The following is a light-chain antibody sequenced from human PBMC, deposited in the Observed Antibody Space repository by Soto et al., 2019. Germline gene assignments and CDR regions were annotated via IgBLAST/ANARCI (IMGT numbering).Light chain of an antibody. CDR1: QSVSSSY. Sequence: FSHSPCTLSFSTGERATLSCRASQSVSSSYLAWYQQKPGQAPRLLIYGASSRATGIPDRFSGSGSGTDFTLTISRLEPEDFAVYYCQQYDSSPKTFGQGTKVDIK. J-gene: IGKJ1*01. CDR2: GAS. V-gene: IGKV3-20*01. CDR3: QQYDSSPKT.